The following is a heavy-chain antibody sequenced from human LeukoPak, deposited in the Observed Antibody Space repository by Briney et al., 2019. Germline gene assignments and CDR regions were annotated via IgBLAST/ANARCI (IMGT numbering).Heavy chain of an antibody. D-gene: IGHD5-12*01. Sequence: GGSLRLSCAASGFTFSSYAMHWVRQAPGKGLEWVAVISYDGSNKYYADSVKGRFTISRDNSKNTLYLQMNSLRAEDTAVYCCAREVATTCDYWGQGTLVTVSS. V-gene: IGHV3-30-3*01. J-gene: IGHJ4*02. CDR2: ISYDGSNK. CDR1: GFTFSSYA. CDR3: AREVATTCDY.